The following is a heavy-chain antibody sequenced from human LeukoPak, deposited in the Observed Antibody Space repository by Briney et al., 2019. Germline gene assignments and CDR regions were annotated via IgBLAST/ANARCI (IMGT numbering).Heavy chain of an antibody. CDR2: ISYDGSNK. V-gene: IGHV3-30*04. D-gene: IGHD3-10*01. Sequence: QPGGSLRLSCAASGFTFSSYAMHWVRQAPGKGLEWVAVISYDGSNKYYADSVKGRFTISRDSSKNTLYLQMNSLRAEDTAVYYCARDFGGSGSWGQGTLVTVSS. J-gene: IGHJ4*02. CDR3: ARDFGGSGS. CDR1: GFTFSSYA.